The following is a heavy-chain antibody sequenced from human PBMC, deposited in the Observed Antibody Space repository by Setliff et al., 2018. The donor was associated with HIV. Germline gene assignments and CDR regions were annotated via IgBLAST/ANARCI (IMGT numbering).Heavy chain of an antibody. CDR2: INPNSGGT. CDR3: TRSVLLFFGVVVDFDF. D-gene: IGHD3-3*01. CDR1: GDTFTDYY. J-gene: IGHJ4*02. Sequence: ASVKVSCKASGDTFTDYYFHWLRQAPGQGLEWMVRINPNSGGTNYAQKFRGRVTMPRDTSISTVYMELSSLTSDDTAVYYCTRSVLLFFGVVVDFDFWGQGTLVTVSS. V-gene: IGHV1-2*06.